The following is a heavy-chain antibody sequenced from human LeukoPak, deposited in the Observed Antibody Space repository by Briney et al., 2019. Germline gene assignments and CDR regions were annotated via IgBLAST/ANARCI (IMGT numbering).Heavy chain of an antibody. J-gene: IGHJ4*02. Sequence: PGGSLRLSCAASGFTFSSYAMSWVRQAPGEGLGWVSAISGSGGSTYYADSVKGRFTISRDNSKNTLYLQMNSLRAEDTAVYYCAKTSSWLNDYWGQGTLVTASS. CDR2: ISGSGGST. CDR1: GFTFSSYA. CDR3: AKTSSWLNDY. V-gene: IGHV3-23*01. D-gene: IGHD6-13*01.